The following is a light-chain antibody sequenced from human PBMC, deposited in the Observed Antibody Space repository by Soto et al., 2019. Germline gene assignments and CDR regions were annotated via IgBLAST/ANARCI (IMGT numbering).Light chain of an antibody. V-gene: IGLV2-14*01. Sequence: QSALTQPASVSGSPGQSITISCTGTSSDIGGYNYVSWYQHHPGRAPKLMIYEVSNRPSGVSNRFSGSKSGNTASLTISGLLAEDEADYYCSSYSTTSTRVFGPGTKLTVL. CDR3: SSYSTTSTRV. CDR2: EVS. J-gene: IGLJ1*01. CDR1: SSDIGGYNY.